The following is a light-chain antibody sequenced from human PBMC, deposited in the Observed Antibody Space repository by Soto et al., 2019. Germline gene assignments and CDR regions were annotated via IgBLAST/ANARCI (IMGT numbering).Light chain of an antibody. CDR2: EAS. V-gene: IGKV3-11*01. Sequence: EIVLTQSPVTLSLSPGETATLSCRASQSVGTYLAWYQLKSGQAPRLLIYEASKRATGIPARFSGRGSGTDFTLTISSLEPEDFALYYCQQCSNWPPLTFGGGTKVEIK. CDR3: QQCSNWPPLT. J-gene: IGKJ4*01. CDR1: QSVGTY.